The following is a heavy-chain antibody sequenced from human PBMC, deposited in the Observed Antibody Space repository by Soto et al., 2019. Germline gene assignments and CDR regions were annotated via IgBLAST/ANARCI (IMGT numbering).Heavy chain of an antibody. CDR3: AKGRSRRFCSGGSCYLSPVCFDY. CDR1: GFTFSSYA. Sequence: EVQLLESGGGLVQPGGSLRLSCAASGFTFSSYAMSWVRQAPGKGLEWVSAMSGSGGSTYYADSVKGRFTISRDNSKNTLYLQMNSLRAEDTAVYYCAKGRSRRFCSGGSCYLSPVCFDYWGQGTLVTVSS. V-gene: IGHV3-23*01. CDR2: MSGSGGST. J-gene: IGHJ4*02. D-gene: IGHD2-15*01.